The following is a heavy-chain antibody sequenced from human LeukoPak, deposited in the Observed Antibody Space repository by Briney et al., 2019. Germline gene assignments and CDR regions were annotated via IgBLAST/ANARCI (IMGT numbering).Heavy chain of an antibody. V-gene: IGHV5-51*01. CDR1: GYSFTSYW. J-gene: IGHJ4*02. CDR3: ARSAKYYYDSSGYYATRPIFDY. D-gene: IGHD3-22*01. Sequence: GESLKISCKGSGYSFTSYWIGWVRQMPGKGLEWMGIIYPGDSDTRYSPSFQGQVTISADKSISTAYLQWSSLKASDTAMYYCARSAKYYYDSSGYYATRPIFDYWGQGTLVTVSS. CDR2: IYPGDSDT.